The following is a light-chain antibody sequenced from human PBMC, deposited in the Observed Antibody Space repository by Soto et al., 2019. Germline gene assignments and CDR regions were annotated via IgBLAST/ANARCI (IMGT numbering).Light chain of an antibody. V-gene: IGLV2-14*01. CDR2: EVS. J-gene: IGLJ1*01. CDR3: FSFTTDWTHV. Sequence: QSALTQPASVSGSPGQSITISCTGTSSDVGNYKYVSWYQQHPGKAPKLIISEVSNRPSGVSNRFSGSKSGTAASLTISGLQTEEEADYFCFSFTTDWTHVFGTGTKVTVL. CDR1: SSDVGNYKY.